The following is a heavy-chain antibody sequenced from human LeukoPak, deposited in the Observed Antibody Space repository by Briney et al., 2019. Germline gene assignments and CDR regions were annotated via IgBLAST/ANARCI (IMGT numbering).Heavy chain of an antibody. Sequence: GGSLRLSCAASGFTFSSYAMSWVRQAPGKGLEWVSAISGSGGSTYYADSVKGRFTISRDNSENTLYLQMNSLRAEDTAVYYCAKDRYDFWSGYYTLYYYYYGMDVWGQGTTVTVSS. V-gene: IGHV3-23*01. CDR3: AKDRYDFWSGYYTLYYYYYGMDV. CDR2: ISGSGGST. D-gene: IGHD3-3*01. CDR1: GFTFSSYA. J-gene: IGHJ6*02.